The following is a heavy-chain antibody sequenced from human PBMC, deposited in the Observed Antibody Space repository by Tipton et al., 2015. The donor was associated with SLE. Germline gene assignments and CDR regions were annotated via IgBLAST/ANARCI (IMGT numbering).Heavy chain of an antibody. V-gene: IGHV4-39*07. CDR2: IYYSGST. CDR3: ARTQYDFWSGYYGD. D-gene: IGHD3-3*01. Sequence: LRLSCTVSGGSISSSSYYWGWIRQPPGKGLEWIGSIYYSGSTYYNPSLKSRVTISVDTSKNQFSLKLSSVTAADTAVYYCARTQYDFWSGYYGDWGQGTLVTVSS. J-gene: IGHJ4*02. CDR1: GGSISSSSYY.